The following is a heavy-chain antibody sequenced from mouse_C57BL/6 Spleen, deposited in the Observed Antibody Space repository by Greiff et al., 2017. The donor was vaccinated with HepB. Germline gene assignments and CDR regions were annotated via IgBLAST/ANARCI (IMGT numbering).Heavy chain of an antibody. Sequence: QVQLQQPGAELVKPGASVKLSCKASGYTFTSYWMQWVKQRPGQGLEWIGEIDPSDSYTNYNQKFKGKATLTVDTSSSTAYMQLSSLTSEDSAVYYCARYHYLYYYAMDYWGQGTSVTVSS. CDR2: IDPSDSYT. CDR3: ARYHYLYYYAMDY. CDR1: GYTFTSYW. J-gene: IGHJ4*01. D-gene: IGHD1-1*01. V-gene: IGHV1-50*01.